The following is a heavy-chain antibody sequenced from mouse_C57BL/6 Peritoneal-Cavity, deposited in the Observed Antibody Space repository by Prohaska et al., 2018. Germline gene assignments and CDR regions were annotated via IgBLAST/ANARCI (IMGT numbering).Heavy chain of an antibody. CDR1: GFSLSTSGMG. CDR2: IYWDDDK. J-gene: IGHJ4*01. V-gene: IGHV8-12*01. CDR3: ARRAVDTRDYAAYYPMAF. D-gene: IGHD2-4*01. Sequence: QVTLKESGPGILQSSQTLSLTCSFSGFSLSTSGMGVRWIRQPSGKGLEWLAPIYWDDDKRYNPSLKSRLTISKDNSRNQVFRKIVSVDTADTATYYWARRAVDTRDYAAYYPMAFSGQATSLTDSS.